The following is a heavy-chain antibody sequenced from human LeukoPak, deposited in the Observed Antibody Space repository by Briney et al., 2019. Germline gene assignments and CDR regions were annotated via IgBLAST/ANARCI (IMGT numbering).Heavy chain of an antibody. CDR2: INHSGST. Sequence: SETLSLTCAVYGGSFSGYYWSWIRQPPGKGLEWIGEINHSGSTNYNPSLKSRVTISVDTSKSQFSLKLSSVTAADTAVCYCARAAGYNPDYYFDYWGQGTLVTVSS. J-gene: IGHJ4*02. V-gene: IGHV4-34*01. CDR3: ARAAGYNPDYYFDY. D-gene: IGHD5-24*01. CDR1: GGSFSGYY.